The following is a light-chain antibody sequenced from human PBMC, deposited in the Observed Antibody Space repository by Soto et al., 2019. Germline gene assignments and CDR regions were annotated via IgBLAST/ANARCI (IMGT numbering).Light chain of an antibody. CDR1: QTIRRW. V-gene: IGKV1-5*01. J-gene: IGKJ1*01. CDR3: QHYNSDPWT. CDR2: DAS. Sequence: DIEMTQSPSTLSASVGDRVTITCRASQTIRRWLAWYQQRPGKAPKVLIYDASTWESGVPARFSGSGSETQFSLTISSLQPEDSATDYCQHYNSDPWTFGQGTKVEIK.